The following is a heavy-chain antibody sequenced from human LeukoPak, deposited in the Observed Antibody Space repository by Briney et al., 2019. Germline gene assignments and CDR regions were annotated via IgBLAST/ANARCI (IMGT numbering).Heavy chain of an antibody. V-gene: IGHV1-8*03. J-gene: IGHJ4*02. CDR1: GYTFTSYD. CDR3: ARGGPSYYFDY. CDR2: MNPNSGNT. Sequence: ASVKVSCKASGYTFTSYDINWVRQATGQGLEWMGWMNPNSGNTGYAQKFQGRVTITRNTSISTAYMELSRLRSDDTAVYYCARGGPSYYFDYWGQGTLVTVSS. D-gene: IGHD6-6*01.